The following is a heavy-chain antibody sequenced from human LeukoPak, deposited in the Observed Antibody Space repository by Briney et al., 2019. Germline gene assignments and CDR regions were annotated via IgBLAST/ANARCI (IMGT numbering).Heavy chain of an antibody. CDR1: GGSISSYY. J-gene: IGHJ4*02. V-gene: IGHV4-59*08. Sequence: SETLSLTCTVSGGSISSYYWSWIRQPPGKGLEWIGNIFYSGSTYYSPSLRSRVTISLDTSRNQFSLKLNSVTAADTAVYYCAKQTGSGLFILPGGQGTLVTVSS. D-gene: IGHD3/OR15-3a*01. CDR2: IFYSGST. CDR3: AKQTGSGLFILP.